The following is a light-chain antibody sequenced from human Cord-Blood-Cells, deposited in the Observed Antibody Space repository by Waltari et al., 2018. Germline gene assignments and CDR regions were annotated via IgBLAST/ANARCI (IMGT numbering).Light chain of an antibody. Sequence: QSALTQPASVSGSPGQSITISGTGTSSDVGRYNLVSWYQQHPGKAPKPMIYEGSKRPSGVSNRFSGSKSGNTASLTISGLQAEDEADYYCCSYAGSSTWVFGGGTKLTVL. CDR1: SSDVGRYNL. CDR3: CSYAGSSTWV. V-gene: IGLV2-23*01. CDR2: EGS. J-gene: IGLJ3*02.